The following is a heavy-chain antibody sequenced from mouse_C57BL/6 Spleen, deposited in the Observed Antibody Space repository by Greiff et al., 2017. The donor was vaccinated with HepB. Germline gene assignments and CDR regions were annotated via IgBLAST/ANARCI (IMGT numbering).Heavy chain of an antibody. CDR1: GYTFTSYW. J-gene: IGHJ3*01. Sequence: VKLQQPGAELVRPGSSVKLSCKASGYTFTSYWMHWVKQRPIQGLEWIGNIDPSDSETHYNQKFKDKATLTVDKSSSTAYMQLSSLTSEDSAVYYCARYHDYVSWFAYWGQGTLVTVSA. V-gene: IGHV1-52*01. CDR3: ARYHDYVSWFAY. D-gene: IGHD2-4*01. CDR2: IDPSDSET.